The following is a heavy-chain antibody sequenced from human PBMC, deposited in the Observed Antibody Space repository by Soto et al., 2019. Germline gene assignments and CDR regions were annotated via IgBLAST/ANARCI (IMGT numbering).Heavy chain of an antibody. J-gene: IGHJ5*02. CDR1: GFTFSSYE. D-gene: IGHD2-2*02. CDR3: ARDNRRGYCSSTSCYSWFDP. V-gene: IGHV3-48*03. CDR2: ISSSGSTI. Sequence: PGGSLRLSCAASGFTFSSYEMNWIRQAPGKGLEWVSYISSSGSTIYYADSAKGRFTISRDNAKNSLYLQMNSLRAEDTAVYYCARDNRRGYCSSTSCYSWFDPWRQGTLVTVSS.